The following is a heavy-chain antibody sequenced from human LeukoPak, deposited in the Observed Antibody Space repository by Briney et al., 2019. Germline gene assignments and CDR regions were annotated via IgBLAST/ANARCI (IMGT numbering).Heavy chain of an antibody. CDR1: GFTFSSYG. J-gene: IGHJ6*03. V-gene: IGHV3-23*01. CDR2: ISCSGGST. D-gene: IGHD2-15*01. Sequence: GGSLRLSCAASGFTFSSYGMSWVRQAPGKGLEWVSAISCSGGSTYYADSVKGRFTISRDNSKNTLFLQMNSLRAEATAVYYCARVLRYCSGGNCYSGGLGYMDVWGKGTTVTISS. CDR3: ARVLRYCSGGNCYSGGLGYMDV.